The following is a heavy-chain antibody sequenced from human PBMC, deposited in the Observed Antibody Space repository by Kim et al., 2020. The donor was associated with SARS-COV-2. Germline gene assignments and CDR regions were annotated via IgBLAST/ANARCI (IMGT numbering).Heavy chain of an antibody. CDR2: ISYDGSNK. CDR1: GFTFSSYG. J-gene: IGHJ4*02. D-gene: IGHD3-10*01. V-gene: IGHV3-30*18. Sequence: GGSLRLSCAASGFTFSSYGMHWVRQAPGKGLEWVAVISYDGSNKYYADSVKGRFTISRDNSKNTLYLQMNSLRAEDTAVYYCAKELKGGSGSYYYFDYWGQGTLVTVSS. CDR3: AKELKGGSGSYYYFDY.